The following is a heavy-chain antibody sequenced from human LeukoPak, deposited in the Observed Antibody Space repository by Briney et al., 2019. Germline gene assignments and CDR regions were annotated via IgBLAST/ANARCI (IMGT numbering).Heavy chain of an antibody. CDR1: GYTFTGYY. Sequence: ASVKVSCKASGYTFTGYYMHWVRQAPGQGLEWMGWINPNGGGTNYAQKFQGRVTMTRDTSISTAYMELSRLRSDDTAVYYCARDRVSGWAYNWFDPWGQGTLVTVSS. D-gene: IGHD6-19*01. V-gene: IGHV1-2*02. CDR2: INPNGGGT. J-gene: IGHJ5*02. CDR3: ARDRVSGWAYNWFDP.